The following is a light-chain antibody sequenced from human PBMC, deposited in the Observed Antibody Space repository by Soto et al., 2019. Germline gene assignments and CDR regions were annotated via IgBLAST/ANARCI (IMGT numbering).Light chain of an antibody. Sequence: QSVLPQPPSATGTPGQRVTISCSGSRSNIGSNTVNWYQQLPGTAPKLLIYSNNQRPSGVPDRFSGSKSGTSASLAISGLQSEEEADYYCAAWDDSLNGYNYVFGTGTKVTVL. CDR3: AAWDDSLNGYNYV. CDR2: SNN. J-gene: IGLJ1*01. V-gene: IGLV1-44*01. CDR1: RSNIGSNT.